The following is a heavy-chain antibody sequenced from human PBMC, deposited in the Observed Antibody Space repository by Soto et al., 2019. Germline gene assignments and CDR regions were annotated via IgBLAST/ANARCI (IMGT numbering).Heavy chain of an antibody. V-gene: IGHV1-18*01. CDR3: ARGYFDY. CDR1: GYTFTSYG. J-gene: IGHJ4*02. CDR2: ITSHNGNT. Sequence: ASVKVSCKASGYTFTSYGISWVRQAPGQGLEWVGWITSHNGNTDYAQKLQGRVTMTTDTSTATAYMELRGLRSDDTAIYSCARGYFDYWGQGTLVTVSS.